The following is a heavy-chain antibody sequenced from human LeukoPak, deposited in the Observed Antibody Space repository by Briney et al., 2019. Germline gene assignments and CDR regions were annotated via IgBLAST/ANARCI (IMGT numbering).Heavy chain of an antibody. CDR3: ARLGRYSTSCILDY. CDR1: GGSISSFY. J-gene: IGHJ4*02. CDR2: IYYCGRT. D-gene: IGHD6-13*01. V-gene: IGHV4-59*08. Sequence: SETLSLTCTVSGGSISSFYWSWVRQPPGKGLEWIGCIYYCGRTNHNPSLKSRVNISVDTSKHQFSLKLSSVTAADTAVYYCARLGRYSTSCILDYWGQGTLVTVSS.